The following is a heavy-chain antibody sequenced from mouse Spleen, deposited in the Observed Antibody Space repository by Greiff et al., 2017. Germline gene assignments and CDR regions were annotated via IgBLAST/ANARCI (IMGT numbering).Heavy chain of an antibody. J-gene: IGHJ1*03. V-gene: IGHV1-50*01. CDR2: IDPSDSYT. D-gene: IGHD1-1*01. CDR3: ASYYGSSHYWYFDV. CDR1: SYTFTSYW. Sequence: QVQLQQSGAELVKPGASVKLSCKASSYTFTSYWMQWVKQRPGQGLEWIGEIDPSDSYTNYNQKFKGKATLTVDTSSSTAYMQLSSLTSEDSAVYYCASYYGSSHYWYFDVWGTGTTVTVSS.